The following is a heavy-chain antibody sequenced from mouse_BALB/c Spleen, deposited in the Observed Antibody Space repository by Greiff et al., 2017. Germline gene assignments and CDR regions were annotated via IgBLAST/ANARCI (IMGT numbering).Heavy chain of an antibody. Sequence: VQRVESGAELAKPGASVKMSCKASGYTFTSYWMHWVKQRPGQGLEWIGYINPSTGYTEYNQKFKDKATLTADKSSSTAYMQLSSLTSEDSAVYYCAGDGYYWFAYWGQGTLVTVSA. V-gene: IGHV1-7*01. D-gene: IGHD2-3*01. J-gene: IGHJ3*01. CDR2: INPSTGYT. CDR3: AGDGYYWFAY. CDR1: GYTFTSYW.